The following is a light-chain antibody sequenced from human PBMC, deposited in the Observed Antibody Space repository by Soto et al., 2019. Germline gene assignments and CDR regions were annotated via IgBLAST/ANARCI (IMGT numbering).Light chain of an antibody. CDR2: GVS. CDR3: QQYNSWRT. CDR1: QTVSSN. J-gene: IGKJ1*01. Sequence: EIVMTQSPATLSVSPGERATLSCRASQTVSSNLAWYQQKPGQAPRLLIHGVSTRATGIPARFSGGGSGTEFTLTISSLQSEDSAIYYCQQYNSWRTFGQGTKVEIK. V-gene: IGKV3-15*01.